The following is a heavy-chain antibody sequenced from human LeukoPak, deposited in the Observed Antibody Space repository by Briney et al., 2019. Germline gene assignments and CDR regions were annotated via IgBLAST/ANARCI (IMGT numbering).Heavy chain of an antibody. CDR3: ASSGYDILTGYYPGYYYYYYMDV. Sequence: GASVKVSCKASGGTFSSYAISGVRQAPGQGVEGMGGIIPIFGTANYAQKFQGRVTITADESTSTAYMELSSLRSEGTAVYYCASSGYDILTGYYPGYYYYYYMDVWGKGTTVTVSS. J-gene: IGHJ6*03. V-gene: IGHV1-69*13. D-gene: IGHD3-9*01. CDR2: IIPIFGTA. CDR1: GGTFSSYA.